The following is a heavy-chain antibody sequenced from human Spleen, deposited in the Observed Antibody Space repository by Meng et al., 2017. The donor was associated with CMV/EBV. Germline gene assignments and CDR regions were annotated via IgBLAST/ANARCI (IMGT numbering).Heavy chain of an antibody. CDR3: ARYSSSSGHNWLDP. CDR1: GAAISGRDFF. D-gene: IGHD6-6*01. J-gene: IGHJ5*02. CDR2: IYYSEAT. V-gene: IGHV4-30-4*08. Sequence: SGAAISGRDFFWSWVRQPPGKGLEWIIYIYYSEATYYTPSLGSRVTMSVDTSKNQFFLRLSSVTAADTAVYCCARYSSSSGHNWLDPWGQGTLVTVSS.